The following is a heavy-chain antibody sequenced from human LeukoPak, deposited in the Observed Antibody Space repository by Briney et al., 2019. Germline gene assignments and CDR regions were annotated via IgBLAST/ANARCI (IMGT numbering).Heavy chain of an antibody. CDR3: AKDRNSVGGSCNY. D-gene: IGHD1-14*01. CDR1: GFTFSSYA. Sequence: PGGSLRLSCAASGFTFSSYAMNWVRQAPGKGLEWVSAISGSGGSTYYADSVKGRFTISRDNSKNTLYLQMNSLRAEDTAVYYCAKDRNSVGGSCNYWGQGTLVTVSS. CDR2: ISGSGGST. V-gene: IGHV3-23*01. J-gene: IGHJ4*02.